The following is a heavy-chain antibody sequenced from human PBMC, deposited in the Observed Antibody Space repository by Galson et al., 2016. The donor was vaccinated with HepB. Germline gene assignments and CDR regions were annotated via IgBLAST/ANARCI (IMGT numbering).Heavy chain of an antibody. D-gene: IGHD2-15*01. CDR3: AREGGCSGGRCHNAAFDI. CDR1: GFTFSNYD. V-gene: IGHV3-13*01. J-gene: IGHJ3*02. CDR2: IGAAGDT. Sequence: SLRLSCAASGFTFSNYDMHWVRQATGTGLEWVSAIGAAGDTYYPGSVKGRFTISRENANNSLYLHMNSLRAGDTAVYYCAREGGCSGGRCHNAAFDIWGQGTMVTVSS.